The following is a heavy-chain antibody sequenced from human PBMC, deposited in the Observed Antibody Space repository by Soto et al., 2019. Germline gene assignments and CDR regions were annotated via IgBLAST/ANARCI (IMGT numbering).Heavy chain of an antibody. CDR3: ARLFGPPAAAADY. Sequence: SVKVSCKASGYTFTGYYMHWVRQAPGQGLEWMGWINPNSGGTNYAQKFQGWVTMTRDTSISTAYMELSRLRSDDTAVYYCARLFGPPAAAADYWGQGTLVTVSS. V-gene: IGHV1-2*04. CDR1: GYTFTGYY. D-gene: IGHD6-13*01. J-gene: IGHJ4*02. CDR2: INPNSGGT.